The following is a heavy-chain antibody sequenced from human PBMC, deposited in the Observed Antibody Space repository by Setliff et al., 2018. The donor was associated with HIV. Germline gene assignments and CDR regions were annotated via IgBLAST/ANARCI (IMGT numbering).Heavy chain of an antibody. J-gene: IGHJ4*02. V-gene: IGHV3-30*04. Sequence: LRLSCVGSGFTFSGFTMHWVRQAPGKGLEWVAVTSFDEGIKYYRDSVKGRFTISRDNSKNTVYLQMNSLKTGDTAIYYCARDLDAGTTKIFDYWGQGTLVTVSS. D-gene: IGHD1-1*01. CDR1: GFTFSGFT. CDR2: TSFDEGIK. CDR3: ARDLDAGTTKIFDY.